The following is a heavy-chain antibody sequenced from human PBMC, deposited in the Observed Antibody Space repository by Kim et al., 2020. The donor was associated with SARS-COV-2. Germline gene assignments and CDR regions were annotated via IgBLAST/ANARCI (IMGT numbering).Heavy chain of an antibody. J-gene: IGHJ4*02. D-gene: IGHD3-3*01. CDR2: INTNTGNP. V-gene: IGHV7-4-1*02. CDR1: GYTFTSYA. Sequence: ASVKVSCKASGYTFTSYAMNWVRQAPGQGLEWMGWINTNTGNPTYAQGFTGRFVFSLDTSVSTAYLQISSLKAEDIAVYYCARGTYDFWSGYYRNNYWGQGTLVTVSS. CDR3: ARGTYDFWSGYYRNNY.